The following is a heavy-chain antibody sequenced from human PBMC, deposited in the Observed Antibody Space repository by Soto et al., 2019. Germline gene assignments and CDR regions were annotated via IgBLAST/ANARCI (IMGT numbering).Heavy chain of an antibody. Sequence: SGPTLVKPTQTLTLTCTFSGFSLSTSGVGVGWIRQPPGKALEWLALIYWDDDKRYSPSLKSRLTITKDTSKNQVVLTMTNMDPVDTATYYCAHREVVVVAAGNAFDIWGQGTMVTVSS. J-gene: IGHJ3*02. V-gene: IGHV2-5*02. D-gene: IGHD2-15*01. CDR1: GFSLSTSGVG. CDR3: AHREVVVVAAGNAFDI. CDR2: IYWDDDK.